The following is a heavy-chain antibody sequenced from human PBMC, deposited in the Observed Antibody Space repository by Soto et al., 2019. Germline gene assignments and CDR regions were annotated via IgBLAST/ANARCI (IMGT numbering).Heavy chain of an antibody. CDR3: ARWGTQSAC. D-gene: IGHD3-16*01. V-gene: IGHV1-18*01. J-gene: IGHJ4*01. Sequence: QVQLVQSGAEVKKPGSAVKVSCKSSGSTFTNFGISWVRQAPGQGLEWMGWISAYNGNTNYAQKFQGRVTMTTDTTTSPDYMEVRSLRFDDTAVSSGARWGTQSACWGHGTLVTVSS. CDR2: ISAYNGNT. CDR1: GSTFTNFG.